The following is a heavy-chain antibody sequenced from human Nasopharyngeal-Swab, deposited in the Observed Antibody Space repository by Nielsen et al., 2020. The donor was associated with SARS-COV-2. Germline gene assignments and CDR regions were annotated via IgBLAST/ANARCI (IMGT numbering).Heavy chain of an antibody. D-gene: IGHD5-24*01. CDR1: GGSISSSSYY. CDR3: AGGRGVGLATIGVDY. V-gene: IGHV4-39*07. Sequence: SETLSLTCTVSGGSISSSSYYWGWIRQPPGKGLEWIGEINHSGSTNYNPSLKSRVTISVDTSKNQFSLKLSSVTAADTAVYYCAGGRGVGLATIGVDYWGQGTLVTVSS. CDR2: INHSGST. J-gene: IGHJ4*02.